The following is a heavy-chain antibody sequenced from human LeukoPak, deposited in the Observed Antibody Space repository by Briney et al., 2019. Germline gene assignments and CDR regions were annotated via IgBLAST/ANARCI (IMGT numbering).Heavy chain of an antibody. D-gene: IGHD2/OR15-2a*01. V-gene: IGHV3-48*01. J-gene: IGHJ4*02. CDR2: ISSSGSTK. CDR1: GITFSSYS. Sequence: PGGSLRLSCGASGITFSSYSMNWVRQAPGKGLEWVSYISSSGSTKYYADSVKGRFTNSRDNARNSLYLQMNSLRAEDTAVYFCARGGLSIMGYWGQGTLVTVSS. CDR3: ARGGLSIMGY.